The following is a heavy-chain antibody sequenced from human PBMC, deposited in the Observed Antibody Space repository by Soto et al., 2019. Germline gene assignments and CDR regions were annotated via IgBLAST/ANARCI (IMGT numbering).Heavy chain of an antibody. J-gene: IGHJ6*02. V-gene: IGHV1-69*01. CDR3: ARARYGGNRRVYYYYYGMDV. Sequence: QVQLVQSGAEVKKPGSSVKVSCKASGGTFSSYAISWVRQAPGQGLEWMGGIIPIFGTANYAQKFQGRVTITADESTSTAYMELSSLRSEDTAVYYCARARYGGNRRVYYYYYGMDVWGQGTTVTVSS. CDR1: GGTFSSYA. CDR2: IIPIFGTA. D-gene: IGHD2-15*01.